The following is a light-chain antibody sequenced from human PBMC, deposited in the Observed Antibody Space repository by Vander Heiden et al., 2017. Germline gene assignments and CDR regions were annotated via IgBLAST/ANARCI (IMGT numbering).Light chain of an antibody. V-gene: IGLV2-14*02. CDR1: SSDVENYDL. J-gene: IGLJ2*01. CDR2: DDS. Sequence: QSALTQPASVSGSPGQSITISCTGTSSDVENYDLVSWYQFYPGKAHKVMIDDDSNRPSGVSNRFSCSKSGNAASLTITGLQAEDEADDDCSSYSSSSTRVVFGGGTKLTVL. CDR3: SSYSSSSTRVV.